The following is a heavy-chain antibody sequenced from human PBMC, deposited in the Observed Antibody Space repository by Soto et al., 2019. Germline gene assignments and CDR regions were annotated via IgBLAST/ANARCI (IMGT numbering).Heavy chain of an antibody. Sequence: EVQLVESGGGLVQPGGSLRLSCTASGFTFSSYNMNWVRQAPGKGLEWVSYITSSSRTIYYADSVKGRFTISRDNAKNSLYLQMNSLRDEDTSVYYCGRDRSIAGTHDYWGQGTLVTVSS. J-gene: IGHJ4*02. CDR2: ITSSSRTI. CDR3: GRDRSIAGTHDY. V-gene: IGHV3-48*02. CDR1: GFTFSSYN. D-gene: IGHD3-10*01.